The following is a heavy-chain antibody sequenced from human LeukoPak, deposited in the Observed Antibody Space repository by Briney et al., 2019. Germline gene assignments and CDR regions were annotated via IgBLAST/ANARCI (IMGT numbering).Heavy chain of an antibody. V-gene: IGHV4-59*02. CDR1: GGSVSSYY. CDR3: ARVSPRGQLLLSV. J-gene: IGHJ4*02. Sequence: SETLSLTCTVSGGSVSSYYWSWIRQPPGKGLEWIGYIYYSGSTNYNPSLKSRVTMSVDTSKNQFSLKLTSVTAADTAVYYCARVSPRGQLLLSVWGQGTLVTVSS. CDR2: IYYSGST. D-gene: IGHD2-2*01.